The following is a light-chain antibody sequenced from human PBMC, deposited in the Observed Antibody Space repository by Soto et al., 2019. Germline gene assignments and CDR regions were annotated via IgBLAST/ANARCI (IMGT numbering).Light chain of an antibody. Sequence: ETVLTQSPGTLSLSPGERATLSCRASQSVSNNYLAWYQQKPGQAPRLLIYGASNRATGIPDRFSGSGSGTDFTLTISRLEPEDFAVYYCQQYGSSPPITFGQGTRLEI. CDR3: QQYGSSPPIT. V-gene: IGKV3-20*01. CDR2: GAS. J-gene: IGKJ5*01. CDR1: QSVSNNY.